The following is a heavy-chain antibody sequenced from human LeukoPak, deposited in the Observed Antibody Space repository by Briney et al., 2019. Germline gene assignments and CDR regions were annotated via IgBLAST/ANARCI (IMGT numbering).Heavy chain of an antibody. Sequence: GGSLRLSCAASGFTFSDYYMSWIRQAPGEGLEWVSYISSSGSTIYYADSVKGRFTISRDNAKNSLYLQMNSLRAEDTAVYYCARDHAVVVTAWETLGDYWGQGTLVTVSS. CDR3: ARDHAVVVTAWETLGDY. CDR2: ISSSGSTI. V-gene: IGHV3-11*04. CDR1: GFTFSDYY. J-gene: IGHJ4*02. D-gene: IGHD2-21*02.